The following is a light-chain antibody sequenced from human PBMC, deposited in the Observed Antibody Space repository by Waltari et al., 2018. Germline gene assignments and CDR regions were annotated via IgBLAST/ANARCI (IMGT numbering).Light chain of an antibody. V-gene: IGKV3D-20*02. CDR1: RSVSSTY. CDR3: QHRDHWPPDAT. J-gene: IGKJ3*01. Sequence: EIVLTQSPGTLSLSPGERASLPCRASRSVSSTYLAWYQQKPGQAPRLLIYGASSRATGIPARFSGSGSGTDFTLTISSLEPEDFAVYYCQHRDHWPPDATFGPGTKVDI. CDR2: GAS.